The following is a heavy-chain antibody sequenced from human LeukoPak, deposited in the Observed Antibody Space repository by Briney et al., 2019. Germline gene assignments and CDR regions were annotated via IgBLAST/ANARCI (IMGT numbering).Heavy chain of an antibody. V-gene: IGHV3-23*01. CDR3: VATRVCGGVLLRPNCLYFEN. CDR1: GFTFNNYV. Sequence: PGGSLRLSCAASGFTFNNYVMSWVRQAPGKGLEWVSGIDYSGGNTNYADSVLGRFTVSRDNSKNTPYLQMNSLRAEDTAVYYCVATRVCGGVLLRPNCLYFENWGQGTLVSVSS. D-gene: IGHD3-10*01. CDR2: IDYSGGNT. J-gene: IGHJ4*02.